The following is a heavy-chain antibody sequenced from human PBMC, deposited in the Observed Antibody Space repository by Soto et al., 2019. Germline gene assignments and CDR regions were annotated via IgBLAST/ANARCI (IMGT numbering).Heavy chain of an antibody. CDR2: ISYDGSNK. D-gene: IGHD6-13*01. J-gene: IGHJ6*02. CDR3: ARAGSSSPNYFFYDMDV. Sequence: GGSLRLSCAASGFTFSSYAMHWVRQAPGKGLEWVAVISYDGSNKYYADSVKGRFTISRDNSKNTLYLQMNSLRAEDTAVYYSARAGSSSPNYFFYDMDVWRQGTTVTVSS. V-gene: IGHV3-30-3*01. CDR1: GFTFSSYA.